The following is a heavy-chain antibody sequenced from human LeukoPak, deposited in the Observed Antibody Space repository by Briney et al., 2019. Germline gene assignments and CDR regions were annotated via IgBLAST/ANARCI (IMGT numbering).Heavy chain of an antibody. CDR1: GGSFSGYY. CDR2: INHSGST. CDR3: ARFSDCSSTSCFYWYFDL. D-gene: IGHD2-2*01. V-gene: IGHV4-34*01. J-gene: IGHJ2*01. Sequence: SETLSLTCAVYGGSFSGYYWSWIRQPPGKGLEWIGEINHSGSTNYNPSLKSRVTISVDTSKNQFSLKLSSVTAADTAVYYCARFSDCSSTSCFYWYFDLWGRSTLVTVSS.